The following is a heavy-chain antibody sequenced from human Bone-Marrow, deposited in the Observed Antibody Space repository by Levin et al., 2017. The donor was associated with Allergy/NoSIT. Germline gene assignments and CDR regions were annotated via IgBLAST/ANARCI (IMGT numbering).Heavy chain of an antibody. V-gene: IGHV3-21*01. J-gene: IGHJ5*02. Sequence: SCAASGFTFSSYRMNWVRQAPGKGLEWVSSISSSSSYIYYADSVKGRFTISRDNAKNSLYLQMNSLRAEDTAVYYCARMDSSGSGANPWGQGTLVTVSS. CDR2: ISSSSSYI. CDR3: ARMDSSGSGANP. CDR1: GFTFSSYR. D-gene: IGHD3-22*01.